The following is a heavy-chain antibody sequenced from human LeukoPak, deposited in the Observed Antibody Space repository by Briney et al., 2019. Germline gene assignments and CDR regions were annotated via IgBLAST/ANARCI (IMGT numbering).Heavy chain of an antibody. V-gene: IGHV3-21*01. Sequence: PGGSLRLSCAASGFTFSSYSMNWVRQAPGKGLEWVSSISSSSGYIYYADSVKGRFTISRDNAKNSLYLQMNSLRAEDTAVYYCARLGYCSGGSCRPSTNFDYWGQGTLVTVSS. CDR3: ARLGYCSGGSCRPSTNFDY. J-gene: IGHJ4*02. CDR2: ISSSSGYI. CDR1: GFTFSSYS. D-gene: IGHD2-15*01.